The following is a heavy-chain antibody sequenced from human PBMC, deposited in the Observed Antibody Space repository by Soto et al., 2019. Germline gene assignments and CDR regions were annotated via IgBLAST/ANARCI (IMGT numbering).Heavy chain of an antibody. CDR3: AKGRGDYGNYYVMDV. D-gene: IGHD4-17*01. Sequence: EVQLVESGGGLVQPGRSLRLSCAASGFTFDDYAMHWVRQAPGKGLEWVSGISWNSGSIGYADSVKGRFTISRDNAKNSLYLQMNSLRAEDTALYYCAKGRGDYGNYYVMDVW. CDR1: GFTFDDYA. V-gene: IGHV3-9*01. J-gene: IGHJ6*01. CDR2: ISWNSGSI.